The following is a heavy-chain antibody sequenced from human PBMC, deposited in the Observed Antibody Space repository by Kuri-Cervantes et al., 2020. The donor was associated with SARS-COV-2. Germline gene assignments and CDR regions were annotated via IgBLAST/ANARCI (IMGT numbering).Heavy chain of an antibody. J-gene: IGHJ4*02. D-gene: IGHD3-22*01. CDR3: AREGYYDSSGYFDY. Sequence: ETLSLTCAASGFTFSSYSMNWVRQAPGKGLEWVSYISSSSSTIYYADSVKGRFTISRDNAKNSLYLQMNSLRDEDTAAYYCAREGYYDSSGYFDYWGQGTLVTVSS. CDR2: ISSSSSTI. V-gene: IGHV3-48*02. CDR1: GFTFSSYS.